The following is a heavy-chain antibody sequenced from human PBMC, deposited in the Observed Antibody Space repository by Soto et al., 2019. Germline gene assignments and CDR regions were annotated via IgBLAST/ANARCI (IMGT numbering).Heavy chain of an antibody. CDR2: IYYSGST. J-gene: IGHJ4*02. CDR3: ARHLYVTFDY. Sequence: QLQLQESGPGLVKPSETLSLTCTVSGDSISSSSYYWGWIRQPPGKGLEWIGSIYYSGSTYYNPSLKIRVTISGDTSKNQFSLRLRSVTAADTAVYYCARHLYVTFDYWGQGTLVTVSS. V-gene: IGHV4-39*01. CDR1: GDSISSSSYY. D-gene: IGHD3-16*01.